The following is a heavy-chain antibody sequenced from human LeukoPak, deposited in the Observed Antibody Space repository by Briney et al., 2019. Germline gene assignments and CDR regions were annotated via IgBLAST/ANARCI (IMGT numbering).Heavy chain of an antibody. D-gene: IGHD1-26*01. CDR3: ARDSGSYQSPFDY. J-gene: IGHJ4*02. CDR1: GVTISSYY. V-gene: IGHV4-59*01. CDR2: IYCSGST. Sequence: SETLCLTCTASGVTISSYYWSWVRQPPGKGLEWVGDIYCSGSTNYNPSLKSRVTISVDTSKNQFSLKLSSVTGADTAVYYCARDSGSYQSPFDYWGQGTLVTVSS.